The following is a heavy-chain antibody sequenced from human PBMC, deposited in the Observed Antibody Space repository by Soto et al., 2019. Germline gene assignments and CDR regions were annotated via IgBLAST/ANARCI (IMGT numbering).Heavy chain of an antibody. CDR2: IYYSGST. V-gene: IGHV4-31*03. CDR1: GGSISSGGYY. CDR3: ARSVFP. Sequence: QVQLQESGPGLVKPSQTLSLTCTVSGGSISSGGYYWNWIRQHPGKGLEWIGYIYYSGSTYYNPSHKSRVSMSVDTSKNQFSPKLSSVAAADTAVYYCARSVFPWGQGTLVTVSS. J-gene: IGHJ5*02.